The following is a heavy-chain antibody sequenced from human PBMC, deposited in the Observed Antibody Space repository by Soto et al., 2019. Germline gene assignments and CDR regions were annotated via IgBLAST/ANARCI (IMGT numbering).Heavy chain of an antibody. Sequence: QVQLQESGPGLVKPSETLSLTCTVSGGSVSSGSYYWSWIRQPPGKGLEWIGYIYYSGSTNYNPPLKSRVTISVDTSKNQFSLKLSSVTAADTAVYYCARVTYYYDSSGYYVPFDYWGQGTLVTVSS. CDR1: GGSVSSGSYY. CDR2: IYYSGST. CDR3: ARVTYYYDSSGYYVPFDY. D-gene: IGHD3-22*01. V-gene: IGHV4-61*01. J-gene: IGHJ4*02.